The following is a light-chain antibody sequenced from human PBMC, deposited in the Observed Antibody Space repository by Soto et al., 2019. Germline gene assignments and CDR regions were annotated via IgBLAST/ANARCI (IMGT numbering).Light chain of an antibody. J-gene: IGKJ1*01. CDR1: QSVSSNH. V-gene: IGKV3-20*01. CDR2: GGS. Sequence: DIMLTQSPCTLSLSPGERATLSCRASQSVSSNHLAWYQQKPGQAPRLIIYGGSSRATGIPVRFSGSGSETDFTLTITRLEPEDVAVYYCQQYSTSRTFGQGTKVDI. CDR3: QQYSTSRT.